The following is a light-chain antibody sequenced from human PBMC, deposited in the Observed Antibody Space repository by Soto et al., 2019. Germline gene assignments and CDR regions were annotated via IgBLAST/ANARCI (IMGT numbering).Light chain of an antibody. J-gene: IGLJ3*02. CDR1: SSDVGAYNY. CDR3: ISYAGSSIWV. Sequence: QSVLTQPPSASGSPGQSVTISCTGTSSDVGAYNYVSWYQQHPGKAPKLMIYDVTKRPSGVPDRFSGSKSGNTASLTVSGLQAEDEPDYYCISYAGSSIWVFGGGTKLTVL. CDR2: DVT. V-gene: IGLV2-8*01.